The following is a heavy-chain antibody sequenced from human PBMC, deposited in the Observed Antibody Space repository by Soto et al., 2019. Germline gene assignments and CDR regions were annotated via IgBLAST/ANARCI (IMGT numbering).Heavy chain of an antibody. J-gene: IGHJ6*02. CDR2: ISAYNGNT. Sequence: ASVKVSCKASGYTFTSYGISWVRQAPGQGLEWMGWISAYNGNTNYAQKLQGRVTMTTDTSTSTAYMELRSLRSDDTAVYYCARRGTIFGVVIPYYGMDVGGQGTTVTVSS. CDR1: GYTFTSYG. D-gene: IGHD3-3*01. CDR3: ARRGTIFGVVIPYYGMDV. V-gene: IGHV1-18*01.